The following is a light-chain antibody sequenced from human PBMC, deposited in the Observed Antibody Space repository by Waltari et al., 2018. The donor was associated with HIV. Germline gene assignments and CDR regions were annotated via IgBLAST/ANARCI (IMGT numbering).Light chain of an antibody. Sequence: EIVLTQSPATLSLSPGARATLSCRASQSVSSYLAWYQQKPGQAPGLLIYDASNRATGIPARFSASGSGTDFTLTISSLEPEDFAVYYCQQRSYWPPYTFGQGTRLEIK. CDR3: QQRSYWPPYT. J-gene: IGKJ2*01. V-gene: IGKV3-11*01. CDR1: QSVSSY. CDR2: DAS.